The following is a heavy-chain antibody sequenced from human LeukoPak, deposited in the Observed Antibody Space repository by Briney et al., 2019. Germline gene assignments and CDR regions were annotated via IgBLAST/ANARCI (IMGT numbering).Heavy chain of an antibody. Sequence: GGSLRLSCAASGFTFSSYGMHWVRQAPGKGLEWVADIWFDGKNEHFGDSVKGRFTISRDNSKNTMYLQINSLRAEDTAVYYCARDRHCANGVCHSPPGMDVWGQGTTVTVSS. CDR1: GFTFSSYG. CDR2: IWFDGKNE. D-gene: IGHD2-8*01. CDR3: ARDRHCANGVCHSPPGMDV. V-gene: IGHV3-33*01. J-gene: IGHJ6*02.